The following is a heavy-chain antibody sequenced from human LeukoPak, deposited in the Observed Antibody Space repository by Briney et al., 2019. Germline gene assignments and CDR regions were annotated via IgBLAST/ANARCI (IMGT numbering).Heavy chain of an antibody. CDR1: GYTFTSYY. Sequence: ASVKVSCKASGYTFTSYYMHWVRQAPGQGLEWMGIINPSGGSTSYAQKFQGRVTMTRDTSTSTVYMELSSLRSEDTAVYYCARGTEDIVVVVAADTHAFDTWGQGTMVTVSS. J-gene: IGHJ3*02. CDR2: INPSGGST. CDR3: ARGTEDIVVVVAADTHAFDT. D-gene: IGHD2-15*01. V-gene: IGHV1-46*01.